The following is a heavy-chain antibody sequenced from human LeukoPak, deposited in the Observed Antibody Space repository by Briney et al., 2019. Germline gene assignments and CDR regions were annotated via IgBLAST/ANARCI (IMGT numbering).Heavy chain of an antibody. J-gene: IGHJ5*02. CDR1: GFIFGNYA. Sequence: GGPLRLSCAASGFIFGNYAMSWVRQAPGKGLEWVSGFSFSGGSTGYADSVKGRFTISRDNSNNTLYLQMNSLRAGDTAVYYCAKDSLITFGGVIDQWGQGTLVTVS. CDR3: AKDSLITFGGVIDQ. V-gene: IGHV3-23*01. CDR2: FSFSGGST. D-gene: IGHD3-16*01.